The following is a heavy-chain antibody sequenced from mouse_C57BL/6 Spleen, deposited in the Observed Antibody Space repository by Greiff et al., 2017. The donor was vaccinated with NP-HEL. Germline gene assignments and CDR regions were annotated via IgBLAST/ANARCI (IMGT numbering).Heavy chain of an antibody. CDR3: ARCYYGSSLHFDY. D-gene: IGHD1-1*01. V-gene: IGHV1-7*01. Sequence: VQLVESGAELAKPGASVKLSCKASGYTFTSYWMHWVKQRPGQGLEWIGYINPSSGYTKYNQKFKDKATLTADKSSSTAYMQLSSLTYEDSAVYYCARCYYGSSLHFDYWGQGTTLTVSS. CDR2: INPSSGYT. J-gene: IGHJ2*01. CDR1: GYTFTSYW.